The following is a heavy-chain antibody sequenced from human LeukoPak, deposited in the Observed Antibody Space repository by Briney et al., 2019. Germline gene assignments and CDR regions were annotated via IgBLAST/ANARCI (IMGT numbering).Heavy chain of an antibody. Sequence: SETLSLTCTVSGGSVSSYYWSWIRQPPGKGLEWIGRIYTSGSTNYSPSLKSRVTMSVDTSKNQFSLKLSSVTAADTAVYYCAREGIYDFWSGYLNYYMDVWGKGTTVTVSS. CDR1: GGSVSSYY. CDR3: AREGIYDFWSGYLNYYMDV. V-gene: IGHV4-4*07. CDR2: IYTSGST. D-gene: IGHD3-3*01. J-gene: IGHJ6*03.